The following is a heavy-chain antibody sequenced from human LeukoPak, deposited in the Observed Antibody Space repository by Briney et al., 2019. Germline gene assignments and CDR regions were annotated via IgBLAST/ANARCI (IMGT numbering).Heavy chain of an antibody. CDR1: GFTFSSYA. D-gene: IGHD6-13*01. CDR2: ISGSGGST. Sequence: GSLRLSCAASGFTFSSYALSWVRQAPGKGLEWVSGISGSGGSTHYADSVKGRFTISRDNSKNTLYLEMNSLRAEDTAVYYCAKDRDSSSWYLGSCFGDYWSQGTLVTVSS. CDR3: AKDRDSSSWYLGSCFGDY. J-gene: IGHJ4*02. V-gene: IGHV3-23*01.